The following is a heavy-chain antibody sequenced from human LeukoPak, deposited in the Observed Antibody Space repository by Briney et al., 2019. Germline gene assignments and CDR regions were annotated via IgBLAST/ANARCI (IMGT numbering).Heavy chain of an antibody. V-gene: IGHV3-15*01. J-gene: IGHJ4*02. Sequence: GGSLRLSCAASGFTFSNAWMSWVRQAPGKGLEWVGRIRSKTDGGTTDYAAPVKGRFTISRDDSKSIAYLQMNSLKTEGTAVYYCTRDWYSSGWYFDYWGQGTLVTVSS. CDR1: GFTFSNAW. CDR3: TRDWYSSGWYFDY. CDR2: IRSKTDGGTT. D-gene: IGHD6-19*01.